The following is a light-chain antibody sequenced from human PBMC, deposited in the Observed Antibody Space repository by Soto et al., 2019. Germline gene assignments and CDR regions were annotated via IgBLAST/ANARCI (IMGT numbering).Light chain of an antibody. V-gene: IGKV3-20*01. Sequence: EIVLTQSPGTLSLSPGERATLSCRASQSVSSSYLAWYQQKPGQAPRLLIYGASSRATGIADRFSGSGSGTDFTLTISRLEPEDFAVYYCQQYGSSRPMYTFGQGTKLEIK. CDR1: QSVSSSY. CDR2: GAS. J-gene: IGKJ2*01. CDR3: QQYGSSRPMYT.